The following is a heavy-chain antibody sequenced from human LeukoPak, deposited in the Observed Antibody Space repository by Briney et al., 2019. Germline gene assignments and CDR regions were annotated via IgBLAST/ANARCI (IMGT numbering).Heavy chain of an antibody. D-gene: IGHD2-15*01. CDR3: ARDSGLELEYLDY. CDR1: GFTFSSYG. J-gene: IGHJ4*02. Sequence: PGGSLRLSCAASGFTFSSYGMHWVRQAPGKGLEWVAFIRYDGSNKYYADSVKGRFTISRDNSKNTLYLQMNSLRAEDTAVYYCARDSGLELEYLDYWGQGTLVTVSS. CDR2: IRYDGSNK. V-gene: IGHV3-30*02.